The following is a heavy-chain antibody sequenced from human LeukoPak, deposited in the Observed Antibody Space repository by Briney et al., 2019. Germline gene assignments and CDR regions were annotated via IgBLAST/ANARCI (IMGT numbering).Heavy chain of an antibody. Sequence: SETLSLTCTVSGGSISSYYWSWIRQPPGKGLEWIGYIYYSGSINYNPSLKSRVTISVDTSKNQFSLKLSSVTAADTAVYYCARVGRGDAFDIWGQGTMVTVSS. D-gene: IGHD6-25*01. CDR1: GGSISSYY. CDR2: IYYSGSI. V-gene: IGHV4-59*01. J-gene: IGHJ3*02. CDR3: ARVGRGDAFDI.